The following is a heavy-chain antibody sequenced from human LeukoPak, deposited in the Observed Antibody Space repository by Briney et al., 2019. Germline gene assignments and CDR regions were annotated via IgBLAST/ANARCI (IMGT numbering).Heavy chain of an antibody. V-gene: IGHV5-51*01. CDR3: ARPGYYGDYSFGS. CDR2: IYPRDSDT. J-gene: IGHJ4*02. Sequence: PGESLKISCKGSGYSFTSYWIGWVRQVPGKGLEWMGIIYPRDSDTRYSPSFQGRVTISADKSISTAYLQWSSLKASDTAMYYCARPGYYGDYSFGSWGQGTLVTVSS. D-gene: IGHD4-17*01. CDR1: GYSFTSYW.